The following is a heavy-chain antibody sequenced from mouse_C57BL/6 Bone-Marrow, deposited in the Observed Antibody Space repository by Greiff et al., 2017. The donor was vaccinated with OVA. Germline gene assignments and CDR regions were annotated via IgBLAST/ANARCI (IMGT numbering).Heavy chain of an antibody. CDR2: IDPETGGT. CDR1: GYTFTDYE. D-gene: IGHD1-3*01. Sequence: VKLQESGAELVRPGASVTLSCKASGYTFTDYEMHWVKQTPVHGLEWIGAIDPETGGTAYNQKFKGKAILTADKSTSTAYMELRSLTSEDSAVYYCTRAGVAPYAMDYWGQGTSVTVSS. V-gene: IGHV1-15*01. J-gene: IGHJ4*01. CDR3: TRAGVAPYAMDY.